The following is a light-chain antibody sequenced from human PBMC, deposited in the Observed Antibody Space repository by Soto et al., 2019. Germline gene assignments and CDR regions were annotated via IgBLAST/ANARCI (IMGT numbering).Light chain of an antibody. CDR1: SSDVGGYNY. Sequence: QSALTQPRSVSGSPGQSVTISCTGTSSDVGGYNYVSWYQQHPGKAPKLMIYDVSKRPSGVPDRFSGSKSGNTASLTISGLQAEDEADYYCCSYAGSYNPFGGGTKLTVL. J-gene: IGLJ2*01. V-gene: IGLV2-11*01. CDR2: DVS. CDR3: CSYAGSYNP.